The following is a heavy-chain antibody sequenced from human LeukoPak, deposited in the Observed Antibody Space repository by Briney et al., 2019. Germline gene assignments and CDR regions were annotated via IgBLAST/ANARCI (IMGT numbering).Heavy chain of an antibody. CDR3: ASATDDYGDFHRQYYFDY. J-gene: IGHJ4*02. Sequence: GGSLRLSCAASGFTFSSYEMNWVRQAPGKGLEWVSYISSSGSTIYYADSVKGRFTISRDNAKNSLYLQMNSLRAEDTAVYYCASATDDYGDFHRQYYFDYWGQGTLVTVSS. CDR2: ISSSGSTI. CDR1: GFTFSSYE. V-gene: IGHV3-48*03. D-gene: IGHD4-17*01.